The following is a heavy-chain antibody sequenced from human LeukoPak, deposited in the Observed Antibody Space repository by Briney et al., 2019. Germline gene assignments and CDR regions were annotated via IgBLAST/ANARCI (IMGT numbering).Heavy chain of an antibody. J-gene: IGHJ6*03. Sequence: GGSLRLSCAASGFTFSDYYMSWIRQAPGKGLEWVSYISSSSTTIYYAGSVKGRFTISRDNAKNSLYLQMNSLRADDTAVYYCARFAAGGSYYYYMDVWGKGTTVTVSS. CDR2: ISSSSTTI. V-gene: IGHV3-11*04. D-gene: IGHD6-25*01. CDR3: ARFAAGGSYYYYMDV. CDR1: GFTFSDYY.